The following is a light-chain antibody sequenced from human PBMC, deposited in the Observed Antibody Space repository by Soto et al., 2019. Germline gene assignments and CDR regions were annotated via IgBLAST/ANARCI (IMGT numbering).Light chain of an antibody. CDR1: ETVATN. CDR2: GAS. J-gene: IGKJ1*01. CDR3: QQYFEWPPMT. V-gene: IGKV3-15*01. Sequence: VMTQSPATLSVSPGERAPLSCWAIETVATNLACYQQKPGQAPRLLISGASPRAAGISDRFRGSGSVTEFTLTISSLRSEDSAIYYCQQYFEWPPMTFGQGTKVEI.